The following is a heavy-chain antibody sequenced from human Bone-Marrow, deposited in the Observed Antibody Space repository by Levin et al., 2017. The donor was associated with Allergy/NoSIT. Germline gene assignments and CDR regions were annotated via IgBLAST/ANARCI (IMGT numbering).Heavy chain of an antibody. V-gene: IGHV4-31*03. J-gene: IGHJ5*02. CDR3: VHYKITAARGVLITEGNWFDT. CDR2: VYYTGST. Sequence: PSETLSLTCTVSGGSMSNGGSFWGWIRQHPGKALEWIGYVYYTGSTYYKPSLKSRVTISVDTSENQFSLRLSSVTAADTAVYYCVHYKITAARGVLITEGNWFDTWGQGTLVTVSS. D-gene: IGHD3-10*01. CDR1: GGSMSNGGSF.